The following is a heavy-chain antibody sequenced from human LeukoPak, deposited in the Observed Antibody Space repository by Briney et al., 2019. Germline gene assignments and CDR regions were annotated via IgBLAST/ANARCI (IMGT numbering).Heavy chain of an antibody. Sequence: SETLSLTCSVSGGSISSDCWSWIRQPGGKGLEWIGRFYSSGTSDINPPFQPRATISVDTSKNRVFLTLTSLTAADTAVYFCAREKSVSGWHADSWGQGTLVTVSS. J-gene: IGHJ4*02. CDR1: GGSISSDC. CDR3: AREKSVSGWHADS. D-gene: IGHD6-19*01. CDR2: FYSSGTS. V-gene: IGHV4-4*07.